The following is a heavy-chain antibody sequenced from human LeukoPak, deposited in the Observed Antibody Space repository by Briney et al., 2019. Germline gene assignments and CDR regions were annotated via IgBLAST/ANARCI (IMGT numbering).Heavy chain of an antibody. CDR3: ARVRNSGYDSGIDY. Sequence: SETLSLTCTVSGGSISSYYWSWIRQPPGKGLEWTGYIYYSGSTNYNPSLKSRVTISVDTSKNQFSLKLSSVTAADTAVYYCARVRNSGYDSGIDYWGQGTLVTVSS. CDR1: GGSISSYY. V-gene: IGHV4-59*01. D-gene: IGHD5-12*01. CDR2: IYYSGST. J-gene: IGHJ4*02.